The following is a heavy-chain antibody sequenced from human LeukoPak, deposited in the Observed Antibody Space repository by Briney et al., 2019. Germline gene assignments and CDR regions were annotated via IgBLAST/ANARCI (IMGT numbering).Heavy chain of an antibody. V-gene: IGHV3-30*02. J-gene: IGHJ5*02. D-gene: IGHD6-13*01. CDR3: AKDARSSSWYEGWLDP. Sequence: GGSLRLSCAASGFTFSSYGMHWVRQAPGKGLGWVAFIRYDGSNKYYADSVKGRFTIPRDNSKNTLYLQMNSLRDEDTAVYYCAKDARSSSWYEGWLDPWGQGTLVTVSS. CDR1: GFTFSSYG. CDR2: IRYDGSNK.